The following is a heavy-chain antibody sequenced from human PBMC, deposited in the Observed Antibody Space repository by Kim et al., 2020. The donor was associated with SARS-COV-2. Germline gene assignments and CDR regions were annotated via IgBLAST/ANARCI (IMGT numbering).Heavy chain of an antibody. CDR3: ARDGGGAFSSGWYHGDH. Sequence: GGSLRLSCAASGFTFNSYAMHWVRQTPGKGLEWVAVISFDGSNKYYADSVKGRFTISRDNSKNTLYVQMISLRPEDTGVYYCARDGGGAFSSGWYHGDHWGQGTLVTVSS. CDR1: GFTFNSYA. D-gene: IGHD6-13*01. V-gene: IGHV3-30*04. CDR2: ISFDGSNK. J-gene: IGHJ4*02.